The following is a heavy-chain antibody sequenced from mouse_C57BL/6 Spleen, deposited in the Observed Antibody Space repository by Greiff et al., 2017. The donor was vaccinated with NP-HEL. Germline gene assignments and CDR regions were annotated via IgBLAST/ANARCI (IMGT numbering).Heavy chain of an antibody. CDR2: IDPNSGST. CDR3: ARWRDGDY. D-gene: IGHD3-3*01. V-gene: IGHV14-3*01. J-gene: IGHJ2*01. CDR1: GFNIKNTY. Sequence: VQLQQSVAELVRPGASVKLSCTASGFNIKNTYMHWVKQRPEQGLEWIGRIDPNSGSTNYNEKFKSKATLTVDKSSSTAYMQLSSLTSEDSAVYYCARWRDGDYWGQGTTLTVSS.